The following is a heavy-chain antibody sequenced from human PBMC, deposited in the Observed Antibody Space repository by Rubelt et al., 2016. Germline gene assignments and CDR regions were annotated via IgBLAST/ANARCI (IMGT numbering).Heavy chain of an antibody. CDR2: INHSGST. V-gene: IGHV4-34*01. D-gene: IGHD5-18*01. CDR1: GGSFSGYY. CDR3: KITAMVGVDY. Sequence: QVQLQQWGAGLLKPSETLSLTCAVYGGSFSGYYWSWIRQPPGKGLEWIGEINHSGSTNYNPSLKSRVTISVDTSKNQFSLKLSSVTAADTAVYYCKITAMVGVDYWGQGTLVTVSS. J-gene: IGHJ4*02.